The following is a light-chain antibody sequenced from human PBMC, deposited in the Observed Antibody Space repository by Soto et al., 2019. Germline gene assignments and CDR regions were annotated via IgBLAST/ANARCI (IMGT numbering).Light chain of an antibody. V-gene: IGKV3D-15*01. CDR2: GAS. Sequence: ELLMTPPPPTLSVSAREKPTLSCRASQNVENKLAWYQQRPGQSPRLLIYGASSRATGIPDRFSGSGSGTDFTLTISRLEPEDFAVYYCQHYAILSSTFGGGAKV. CDR3: QHYAILSST. J-gene: IGKJ4*01. CDR1: QNVENK.